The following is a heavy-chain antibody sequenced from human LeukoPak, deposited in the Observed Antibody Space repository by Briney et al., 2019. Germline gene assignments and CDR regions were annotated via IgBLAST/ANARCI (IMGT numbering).Heavy chain of an antibody. D-gene: IGHD2-8*01. V-gene: IGHV3-53*01. CDR3: ARGGNGDYYYGMDV. Sequence: WGSLRLSCAASGFTVSSNYMSWVRQAPGKGLEWVSVIYSGGSTYYADSVKGRFTISRDNSKNTLYLQMNSLRAEDTAVYYCARGGNGDYYYGMDVWGQGTTVTVSS. CDR2: IYSGGST. J-gene: IGHJ6*02. CDR1: GFTVSSNY.